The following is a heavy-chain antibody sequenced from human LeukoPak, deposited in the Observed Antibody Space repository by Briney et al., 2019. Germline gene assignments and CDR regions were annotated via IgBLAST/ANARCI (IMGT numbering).Heavy chain of an antibody. CDR3: ARRSITIFGVVIRYAFDI. J-gene: IGHJ3*02. CDR1: GYPISSGYY. D-gene: IGHD3-3*01. CDR2: IYHSGST. Sequence: SETLSLTCAVSGYPISSGYYWGWIRQPPGKGLEWIGSIYHSGSTYYNPSLKSRVTISVDTSKNQFSLKLSSVTAADTAVYYCARRSITIFGVVIRYAFDIWGQGTMVTVSS. V-gene: IGHV4-38-2*01.